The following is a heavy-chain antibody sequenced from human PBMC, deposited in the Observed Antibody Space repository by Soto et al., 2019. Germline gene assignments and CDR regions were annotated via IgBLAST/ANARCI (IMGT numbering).Heavy chain of an antibody. J-gene: IGHJ6*02. CDR2: ISFDGSNK. CDR3: ARVTGDMVAILCIYPLDGREPLSDVDV. CDR1: RFTFSYYP. D-gene: IGHD5-12*01. V-gene: IGHV3-30*04. Sequence: QMQLVESGGGAVQPGRSLRLSCAASRFTFSYYPMHWVRQAPGKGLEWVAVISFDGSNKYYADSVKGRFTISRDNSKNTLYLQMNSLRGEDTAVYYCARVTGDMVAILCIYPLDGREPLSDVDVWGPGTTVTVSS.